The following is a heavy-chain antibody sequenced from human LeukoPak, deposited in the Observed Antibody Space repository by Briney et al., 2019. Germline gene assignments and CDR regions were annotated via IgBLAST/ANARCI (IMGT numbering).Heavy chain of an antibody. CDR3: ASPTHWYFDL. CDR2: INPNSGDT. CDR1: GYTFTDYY. V-gene: IGHV1-2*02. Sequence: ASVKVSCKTSGYTFTDYYMHWVRQAPGQGLEWMGRINPNSGDTNYAQKFQGRVTMTRDTSISTAYMELSRLRSDDTAVYYCASPTHWYFDLWGRGTLVTVSS. J-gene: IGHJ2*01.